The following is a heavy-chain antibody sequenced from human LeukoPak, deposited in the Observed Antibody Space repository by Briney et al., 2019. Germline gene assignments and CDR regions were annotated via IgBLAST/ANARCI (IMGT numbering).Heavy chain of an antibody. CDR1: GYTFTSYG. V-gene: IGHV1-18*01. D-gene: IGHD6-13*01. CDR2: ISAYNGNT. J-gene: IGHJ4*02. CDR3: ARDALRVGGIAAAGRFGY. Sequence: AASVKVSCKASGYTFTSYGISWVRQAPGQGREWMGWISAYNGNTNYSQKLQGRVTLTTATSTSTAYMELRSLRSDDTAVYYCARDALRVGGIAAAGRFGYWGQGTPVTVSS.